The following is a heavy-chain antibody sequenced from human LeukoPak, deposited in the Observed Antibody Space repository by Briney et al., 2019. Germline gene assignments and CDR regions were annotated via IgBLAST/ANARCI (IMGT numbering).Heavy chain of an antibody. J-gene: IGHJ4*02. CDR2: ITSSSTYK. CDR3: ARDSTSGSGSYYLFDF. CDR1: GFTFSSYS. Sequence: GGSLRLSCAASGFTFSSYSMNWARQAPGKGLEWVSSITSSSTYKYYADSVKGRFTISRDNAKNSLYLQMTSLRAEDTAVYYCARDSTSGSGSYYLFDFWGQGTLVTVSS. D-gene: IGHD3-10*01. V-gene: IGHV3-21*01.